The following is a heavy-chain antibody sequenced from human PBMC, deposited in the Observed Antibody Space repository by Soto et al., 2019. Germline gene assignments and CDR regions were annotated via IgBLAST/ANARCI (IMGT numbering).Heavy chain of an antibody. V-gene: IGHV4-59*01. Sequence: QVQLQESGPGLVKPSETLSLTCTVSGGSISSYYWSWIRQPPGKGLELIGYIYYSGSTNYNPSLKSRVTISVDTSKNQFSLKLSSVTAADTAVYYCARAAGAAAGTINYYYGMDVWGQGTTVTVSS. CDR1: GGSISSYY. D-gene: IGHD6-13*01. J-gene: IGHJ6*02. CDR2: IYYSGST. CDR3: ARAAGAAAGTINYYYGMDV.